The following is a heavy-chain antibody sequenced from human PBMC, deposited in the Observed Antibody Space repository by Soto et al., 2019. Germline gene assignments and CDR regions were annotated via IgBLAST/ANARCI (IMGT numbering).Heavy chain of an antibody. D-gene: IGHD3-22*01. CDR1: GFTVTISA. CDR2: IVVGSGNT. J-gene: IGHJ4*02. Sequence: GASVXVSFKAFGFTVTISALHWVRQARGQRLEWIGWIVVGSGNTNYAQKFQERVTITRDMSTSTAYMEMSSLRSEDPDVYYCAAADKSYYDRSGYYTQYSFDYWGQGTLVTVSS. CDR3: AAADKSYYDRSGYYTQYSFDY. V-gene: IGHV1-58*01.